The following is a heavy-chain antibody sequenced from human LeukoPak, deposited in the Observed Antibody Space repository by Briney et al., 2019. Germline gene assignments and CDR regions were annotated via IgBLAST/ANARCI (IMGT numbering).Heavy chain of an antibody. Sequence: PSETLSLTCTVSGGSISSGSYYWSWIRQPVGKGLEWIGRIYTSGSTNYNPSLKSRVTISVDTSKNQFSLKLSSVTAADTAVYYCAREGLYYYDTHGHWYFDLWGRGTLVTVSS. CDR1: GGSISSGSYY. CDR2: IYTSGST. D-gene: IGHD3-22*01. J-gene: IGHJ2*01. CDR3: AREGLYYYDTHGHWYFDL. V-gene: IGHV4-61*02.